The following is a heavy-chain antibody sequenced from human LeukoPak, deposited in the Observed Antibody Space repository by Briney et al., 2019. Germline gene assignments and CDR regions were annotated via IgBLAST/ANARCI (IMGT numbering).Heavy chain of an antibody. Sequence: PSETLSFTCTVSGGSISSSSYYWGWIRQPPGKGLEWIGSIYYSGSTYYNPSLKSRVTISVDTSKNQFSLKLSSVTAADTAVYYCARLYVDFWSGYYTLYYYYYMDVWGKGTTVTVSS. V-gene: IGHV4-39*01. CDR1: GGSISSSSYY. D-gene: IGHD3-3*01. CDR3: ARLYVDFWSGYYTLYYYYYMDV. J-gene: IGHJ6*03. CDR2: IYYSGST.